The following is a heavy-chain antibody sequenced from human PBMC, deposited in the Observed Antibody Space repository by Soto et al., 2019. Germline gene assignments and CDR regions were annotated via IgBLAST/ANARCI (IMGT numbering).Heavy chain of an antibody. V-gene: IGHV4-4*02. J-gene: IGHJ4*02. Sequence: QVQLQESGPGLVKPSGTLSLTCAVSGGSISGSNWWGWVRQTPGKGLEWIGEIYHSGNTNYNPSLKSRVTISVDKSKNQFSLRLTSVTAADTAVYYCAKGVRDSSSLYWGYWGQGTLVTVSS. CDR1: GGSISGSNW. CDR3: AKGVRDSSSLYWGY. CDR2: IYHSGNT. D-gene: IGHD6-13*01.